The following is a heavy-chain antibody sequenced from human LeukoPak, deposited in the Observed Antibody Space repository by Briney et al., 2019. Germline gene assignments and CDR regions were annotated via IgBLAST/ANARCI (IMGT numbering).Heavy chain of an antibody. CDR3: ARSTPRIPTPYDFWSGPDY. D-gene: IGHD3-3*01. V-gene: IGHV3-30-3*01. J-gene: IGHJ4*02. Sequence: GGSLRLSCAASGFTFSSYAMHWVRQAPGKGLEWVAVISYDGSNKYYADSVEGRFTISRDNSKNTLYLQMNSLRAEDTAVYYCARSTPRIPTPYDFWSGPDYWGQGTLVTVSS. CDR1: GFTFSSYA. CDR2: ISYDGSNK.